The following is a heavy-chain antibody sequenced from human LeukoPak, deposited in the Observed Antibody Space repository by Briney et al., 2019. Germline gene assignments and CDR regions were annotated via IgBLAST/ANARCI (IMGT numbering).Heavy chain of an antibody. CDR2: INPNSGGT. CDR1: GYTFTGYY. CDR3: ARWAGSPYYYYGMDV. V-gene: IGHV1-2*04. D-gene: IGHD3-10*01. Sequence: ASVKVSCKASGYTFTGYYTHWVRQAPGQGLEWMGWINPNSGGTNYAQKFQGWVTMTRDTSISTAYMELSRLRSDDTAVYYCARWAGSPYYYYGMDVWGQGTTVTVSS. J-gene: IGHJ6*02.